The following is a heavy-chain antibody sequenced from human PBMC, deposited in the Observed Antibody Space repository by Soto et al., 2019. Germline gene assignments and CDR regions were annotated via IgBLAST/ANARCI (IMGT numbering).Heavy chain of an antibody. CDR2: VSYDGNNE. V-gene: IGHV3-30-3*01. CDR1: GFTFNTYP. CDR3: ASGRSMDV. J-gene: IGHJ6*02. D-gene: IGHD4-17*01. Sequence: GGSLRLSCAASGFTFNTYPMHWVRQAPGKGLEWVAVVSYDGNNEYYADSVKGRFTISRDNSESTLHLQMDTLRAEDTAVYFCASGRSMDVWGQGTTVTVSS.